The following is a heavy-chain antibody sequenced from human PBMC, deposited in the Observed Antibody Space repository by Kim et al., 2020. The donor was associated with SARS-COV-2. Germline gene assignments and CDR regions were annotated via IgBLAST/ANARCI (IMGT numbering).Heavy chain of an antibody. CDR2: IYNNGNT. V-gene: IGHV4-4*07. D-gene: IGHD1-7*01. J-gene: IGHJ3*02. CDR1: GGSISPPY. CDR3: ARERLELRGDAFDI. Sequence: SETLSLTCTVSGGSISPPYCTCIRQPAGKDPERIGRIYNNGNTNSSPSLQSRVTMSVDTSKNQFSLQLWSVTAADTAVYYRARERLELRGDAFDIWGQG.